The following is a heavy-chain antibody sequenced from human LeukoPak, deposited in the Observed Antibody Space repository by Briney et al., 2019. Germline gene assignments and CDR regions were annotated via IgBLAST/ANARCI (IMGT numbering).Heavy chain of an antibody. CDR2: ISAYNGNT. D-gene: IGHD4-17*01. CDR1: GYTFPSYG. J-gene: IGHJ4*02. V-gene: IGHV1-18*01. CDR3: AREAYGDYEYYFDY. Sequence: GASVKVSCKASGYTFPSYGISWVRQAPGQGLEWMGWISAYNGNTNYAQKLQGRVTMTTDTSTSTAYMELRSLRSDDTAVYYCAREAYGDYEYYFDYWGQGTLVTVSS.